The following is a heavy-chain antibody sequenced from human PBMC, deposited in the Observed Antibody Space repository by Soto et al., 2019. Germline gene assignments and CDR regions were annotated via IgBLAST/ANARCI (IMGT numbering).Heavy chain of an antibody. D-gene: IGHD2-2*01. CDR3: ARAAWQQCPGDY. J-gene: IGHJ4*02. Sequence: QVQLVQSGAEVKKPGASVKVSCKGSGYTFASHGISWVRQAPGQGLEWMGWISADNSNRNYAEKLQGRVTMTTDTSTSTADLEVMSLRSDDTAVYYCARAAWQQCPGDYWGQGTLVTVSS. CDR1: GYTFASHG. CDR2: ISADNSNR. V-gene: IGHV1-18*01.